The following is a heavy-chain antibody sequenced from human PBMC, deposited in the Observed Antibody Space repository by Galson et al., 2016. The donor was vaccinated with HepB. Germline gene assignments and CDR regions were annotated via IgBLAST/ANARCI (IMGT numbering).Heavy chain of an antibody. J-gene: IGHJ4*02. CDR2: INTDETNT. V-gene: IGHV3-74*01. CDR1: GFNFRTWW. D-gene: IGHD4-11*01. Sequence: SLRLSCAASGFNFRTWWMHWVRQAPGKGLEWVSRINTDETNTKYADSVKGRFTVSRDNAKNILYLQMSSPTAEDTAVYYCARDQSESGPTTVDYWGQGTLVTVS. CDR3: ARDQSESGPTTVDY.